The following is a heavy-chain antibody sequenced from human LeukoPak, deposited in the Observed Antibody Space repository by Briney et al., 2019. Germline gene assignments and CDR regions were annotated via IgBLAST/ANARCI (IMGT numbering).Heavy chain of an antibody. V-gene: IGHV3-21*01. D-gene: IGHD3-22*01. CDR1: GFTFSSYS. Sequence: GGSLRLSCAASGFTFSSYSMNWVRQAPGKGLEWVSSISSSSSYIYYADSVKGRFTISRDNAKNSLYLQMNSLRAEDTAVYYCARDRPDYYDSGEYGMDVWGQGTTVTVSS. J-gene: IGHJ6*02. CDR2: ISSSSSYI. CDR3: ARDRPDYYDSGEYGMDV.